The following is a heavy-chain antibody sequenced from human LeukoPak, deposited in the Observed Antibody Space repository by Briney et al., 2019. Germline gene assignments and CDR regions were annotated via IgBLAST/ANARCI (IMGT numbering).Heavy chain of an antibody. J-gene: IGHJ5*02. CDR1: GFTFNIHA. V-gene: IGHV3-23*01. Sequence: PGGSLRLSCAASGFTFNIHAMNWVRQAPGKGIEWVSCISASTLRTYYADSVKGRFTISRDSSKNTLYLEMNNLRAEDTALYYCASSGHDYDRRGYYLNVALGGTWGQGTLVTVSS. CDR2: ISASTLRT. CDR3: ASSGHDYDRRGYYLNVALGGT. D-gene: IGHD3-22*01.